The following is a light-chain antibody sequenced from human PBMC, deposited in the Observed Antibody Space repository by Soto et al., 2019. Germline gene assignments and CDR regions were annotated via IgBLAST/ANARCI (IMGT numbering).Light chain of an antibody. J-gene: IGKJ3*01. CDR1: QGISSY. CDR2: AAS. CDR3: QQLNSYPIT. V-gene: IGKV1-9*01. Sequence: IQLTQSPSSLSASVGDRVTITCRASQGISSYLAWYQHKPGKAPKLLIYAASTLQSGVPSGFSGSGSGTDFTLTISSLQPEDFATYYCQQLNSYPITFGPGTKVDIK.